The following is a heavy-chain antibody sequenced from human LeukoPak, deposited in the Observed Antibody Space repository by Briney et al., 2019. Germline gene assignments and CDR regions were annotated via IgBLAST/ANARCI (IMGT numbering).Heavy chain of an antibody. CDR3: AKGVVDRGADC. D-gene: IGHD2-21*01. Sequence: GGSLRLSCAASGFTFSRNAMTWVRQAPGMGLEWVSSVIDSGKDTYYAGSVKGRFTISRDNSKGTLYLQMNSLRVEDTAVYYCAKGVVDRGADCWGPGTLVTVSS. CDR2: VIDSGKDT. CDR1: GFTFSRNA. V-gene: IGHV3-23*01. J-gene: IGHJ4*02.